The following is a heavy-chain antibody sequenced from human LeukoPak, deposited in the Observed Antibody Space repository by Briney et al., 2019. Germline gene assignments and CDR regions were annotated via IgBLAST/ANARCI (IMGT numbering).Heavy chain of an antibody. Sequence: GASVKVSCKASGYTFTSYDINWVRQATGQGLEWMGWMNPNSGNTGYAQKFQGRVTITRNTSIGTAYMELSSLRSEDTAVYYCARVKPWDGYNPYYFDYWGQGTLVTVSS. V-gene: IGHV1-8*03. CDR1: GYTFTSYD. CDR2: MNPNSGNT. J-gene: IGHJ4*02. D-gene: IGHD5-24*01. CDR3: ARVKPWDGYNPYYFDY.